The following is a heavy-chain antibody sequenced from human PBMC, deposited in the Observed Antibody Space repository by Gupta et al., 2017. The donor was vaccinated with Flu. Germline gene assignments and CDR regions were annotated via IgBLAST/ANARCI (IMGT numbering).Heavy chain of an antibody. J-gene: IGHJ4*02. CDR2: IYHSDNT. V-gene: IGHV4-38-2*02. D-gene: IGHD2-21*02. CDR1: GYSISSGYY. Sequence: QVQLQESGPGLVKPSETLSLICAVSGYSISSGYYWGWLRQPPGKGLAWIGTIYHSDNTYYNPALKSRITISVDTSKNQFFLKLSSVTAADTAVYYCARDVGVTGMFDYWGQGTLVTVSS. CDR3: ARDVGVTGMFDY.